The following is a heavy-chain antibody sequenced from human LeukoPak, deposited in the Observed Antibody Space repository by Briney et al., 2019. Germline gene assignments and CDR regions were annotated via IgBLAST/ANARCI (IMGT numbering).Heavy chain of an antibody. Sequence: TSETLSLTCTVSGGSISSSDYYWGWIRQPPGKGLEWIGNVYYSGGTYYNPSLKSRVTISVDTSKNQFSLKLSSVTAADTAVYYCAGHLVGYTKPPDWGQGTLVTVSS. J-gene: IGHJ4*02. V-gene: IGHV4-39*07. CDR1: GGSISSSDYY. CDR2: VYYSGGT. D-gene: IGHD1-26*01. CDR3: AGHLVGYTKPPD.